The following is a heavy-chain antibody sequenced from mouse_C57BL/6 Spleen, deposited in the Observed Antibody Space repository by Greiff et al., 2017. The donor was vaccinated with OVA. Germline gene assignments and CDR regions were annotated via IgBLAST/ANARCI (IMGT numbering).Heavy chain of an antibody. V-gene: IGHV1-64*01. CDR1: GYTFTSYW. D-gene: IGHD2-14*01. CDR2: IHPNSGST. Sequence: QVQLQQPGAELVKPGASVKLSCKASGYTFTSYWMHWVKQRPGQGLEWIGMIHPNSGSTNYNEKFKSKATLTVDKSSSTAYMQLSSLTSEDSAVYYCARGGVLGVFCDYWGQGTTLTVSS. CDR3: ARGGVLGVFCDY. J-gene: IGHJ2*01.